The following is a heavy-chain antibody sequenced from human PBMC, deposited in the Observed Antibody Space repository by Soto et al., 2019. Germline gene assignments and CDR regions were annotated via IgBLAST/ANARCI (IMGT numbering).Heavy chain of an antibody. J-gene: IGHJ6*02. D-gene: IGHD2-8*01. CDR1: GYSFTDYH. V-gene: IGHV1-2*04. CDR3: ARGHSTDCSNGVCSFFYNHGMDV. CDR2: INPKSGGT. Sequence: ASVKVSCKASGYSFTDYHIHWVRQAPGQGLEWLGRINPKSGGTSTAQKFQGWVTMTRDRSISTVYMELTGLRSDDTAVYFCARGHSTDCSNGVCSFFYNHGMDVWGQGTTVTVSS.